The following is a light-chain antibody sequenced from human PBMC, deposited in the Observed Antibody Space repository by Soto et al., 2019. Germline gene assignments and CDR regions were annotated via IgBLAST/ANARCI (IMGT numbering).Light chain of an antibody. V-gene: IGLV4-69*01. CDR3: QTWGTGTVV. CDR1: SGHSSNA. Sequence: QAVLTQSPSASASLGASVRFTCTLSSGHSSNAVAWHQQQPEKGPRFLMKLNSDGSHTKGDGIPDRFSGSSSGAERYLTISNLQSEYEAEYYCQTWGTGTVVFGGGTKLTVL. CDR2: LNSDGSH. J-gene: IGLJ2*01.